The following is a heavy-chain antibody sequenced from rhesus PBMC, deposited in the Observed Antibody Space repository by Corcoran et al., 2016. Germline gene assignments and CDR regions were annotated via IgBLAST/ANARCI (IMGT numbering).Heavy chain of an antibody. CDR1: GASISSYW. Sequence: QVQLQESGPGLVKPSETLSLTCAVSGASISSYWWSLIRQPPGKGREWIGEINGKSCNTSNNPSLKGRVNISKDASKNQFTLKLSCVAAADTAVYYCAREGLRDTAGTVTYWGQGVLVTVSS. V-gene: IGHV4-80*01. CDR2: INGKSCNT. J-gene: IGHJ4*01. D-gene: IGHD5-42*01. CDR3: AREGLRDTAGTVTY.